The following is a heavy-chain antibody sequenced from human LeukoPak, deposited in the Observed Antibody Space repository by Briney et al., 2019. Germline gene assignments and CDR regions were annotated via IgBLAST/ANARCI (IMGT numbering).Heavy chain of an antibody. Sequence: SVKVSCKASGGTFSSYAISWVRQAPGQGLEWMGGIIPFFGTANYAQKFQGRVTITTDESTSTAYMELSSLRSEDTAVYYCAREAVMRFLTAPASLSNWFDPWGQGTLVTVSS. D-gene: IGHD3-3*01. CDR2: IIPFFGTA. V-gene: IGHV1-69*05. CDR3: AREAVMRFLTAPASLSNWFDP. J-gene: IGHJ5*02. CDR1: GGTFSSYA.